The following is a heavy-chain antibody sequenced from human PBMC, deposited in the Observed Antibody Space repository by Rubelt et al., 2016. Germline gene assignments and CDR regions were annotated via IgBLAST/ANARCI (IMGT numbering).Heavy chain of an antibody. Sequence: QLQLQESGPGLVKPSETLSLTCTVSGGSISSSSYYWGWIRQPPGKGLEWIGYIYYSGSTYYNPSLKVRVTISVDTFKNRFSLKLSSVTAADTAVYYCAGGSGDSGSGSVDWYFDLWGRGTLVTVSS. J-gene: IGHJ2*01. CDR2: IYYSGST. D-gene: IGHD3-10*01. CDR1: GGSISSSSYY. CDR3: AGGSGDSGSGSVDWYFDL. V-gene: IGHV4-39*07.